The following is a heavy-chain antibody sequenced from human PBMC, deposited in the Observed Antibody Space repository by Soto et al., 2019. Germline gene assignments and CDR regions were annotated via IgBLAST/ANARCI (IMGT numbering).Heavy chain of an antibody. CDR3: AHRSRGYAYYFDQ. Sequence: QITLKESGPTLVKPTQTLTLTCSFSGFSLSTRGVGVGWIRQPPGKALEWLALIFWDDDKWYSPSLRSRLTITXDXTKNQVLLIMTNMDPVDTATYYCAHRSRGYAYYFDQWGQGTLVTVSS. J-gene: IGHJ4*02. D-gene: IGHD5-12*01. V-gene: IGHV2-5*02. CDR1: GFSLSTRGVG. CDR2: IFWDDDK.